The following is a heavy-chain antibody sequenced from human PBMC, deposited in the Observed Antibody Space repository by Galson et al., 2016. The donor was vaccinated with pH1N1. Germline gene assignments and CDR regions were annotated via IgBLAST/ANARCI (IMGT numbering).Heavy chain of an antibody. CDR3: ARDGEGYYMDV. Sequence: PVKVSCKASGDTFTYYTINWAQQAPGQGLQWMGRINPVLSLPTYAQTFQGRVTISADKSTTTVHMHLSSLRTEDTAVYYCARDGEGYYMDVWGKGTTVIVSS. CDR1: GDTFTYYT. CDR2: INPVLSLP. V-gene: IGHV1-69*04. J-gene: IGHJ6*03. D-gene: IGHD7-27*01.